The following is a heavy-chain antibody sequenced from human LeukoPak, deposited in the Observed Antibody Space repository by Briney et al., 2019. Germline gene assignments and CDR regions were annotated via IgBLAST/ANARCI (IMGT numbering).Heavy chain of an antibody. V-gene: IGHV4-59*01. CDR2: IYYSGST. CDR1: GGSISSYY. J-gene: IGHJ3*02. D-gene: IGHD2-15*01. CDR3: ARGVYCSGGSCYGGAFDI. Sequence: SETLSLTCTVSGGSISSYYWSWIRQPPGKGLEWIGYIYYSGSTNYNPSLKSRVTISVDTSKNQFSLKLSSVTAADTAVYYCARGVYCSGGSCYGGAFDIWGQGTMVTVSS.